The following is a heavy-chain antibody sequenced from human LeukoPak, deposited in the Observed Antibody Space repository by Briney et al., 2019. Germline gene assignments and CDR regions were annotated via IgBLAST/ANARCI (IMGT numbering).Heavy chain of an antibody. CDR1: GFTFSSYE. CDR3: ARESSSGYYYYYMDV. J-gene: IGHJ6*03. V-gene: IGHV3-48*03. Sequence: TGGSLRLSCAASGFTFSSYEMNWVRQAPGKGLEWVSYISSSGSTIYYADSVKGRFTISRDNAKNSLYLQMNSLRAEDTAVYYCARESSSGYYYYYMDVWGKGTTVTVSS. D-gene: IGHD6-13*01. CDR2: ISSSGSTI.